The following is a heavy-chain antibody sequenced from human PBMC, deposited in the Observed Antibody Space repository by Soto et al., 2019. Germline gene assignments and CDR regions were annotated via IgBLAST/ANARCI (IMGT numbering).Heavy chain of an antibody. V-gene: IGHV1-24*01. CDR2: LDPEDGET. D-gene: IGHD4-17*01. J-gene: IGHJ4*02. CDR3: ARDHGDYVGYFDY. CDR1: GYTLTGVS. Sequence: ASVKVSCKVSGYTLTGVSMHWVRQAPGKGLEWMGGLDPEDGETIYAQKFQGRATMTEDTSTDTAYMELSSLRSEDTAVYYCARDHGDYVGYFDYWGQGTLVTASS.